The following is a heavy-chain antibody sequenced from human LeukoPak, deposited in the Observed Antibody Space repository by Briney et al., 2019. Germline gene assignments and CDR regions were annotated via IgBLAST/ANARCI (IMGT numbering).Heavy chain of an antibody. Sequence: GGSLRLSCAASGFMFSNFAMSWVGQAPGKGLEWVSTIYYSGGNTYSADSVKGRFTISRDNAKNTLYLQMNSLRAEDTAVYYCAKDQGQAVVPRRFDYWGQGTLVTVSS. V-gene: IGHV3-23*01. CDR2: IYYSGGNT. CDR1: GFMFSNFA. J-gene: IGHJ4*02. CDR3: AKDQGQAVVPRRFDY. D-gene: IGHD2-2*01.